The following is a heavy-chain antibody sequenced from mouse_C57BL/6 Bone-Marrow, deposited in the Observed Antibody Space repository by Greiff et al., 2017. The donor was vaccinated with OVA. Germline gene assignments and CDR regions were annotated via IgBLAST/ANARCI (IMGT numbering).Heavy chain of an antibody. D-gene: IGHD4-1*02. CDR3: ARHEGGLPTGTPFAY. J-gene: IGHJ3*01. CDR2: FYPGSGSI. V-gene: IGHV1-62-2*01. CDR1: GYTFTEYT. Sequence: QVHVKQSGAELVKPGASVKLSCKASGYTFTEYTIHWVKQRSGQGLEWIGWFYPGSGSIKYNEKFKDKATLTADKSSSTVYMALSRMTAEDSAVDFWARHEGGLPTGTPFAYWGQGTLVTVSA.